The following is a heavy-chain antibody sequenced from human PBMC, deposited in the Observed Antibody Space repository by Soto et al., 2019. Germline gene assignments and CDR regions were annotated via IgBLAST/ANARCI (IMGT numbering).Heavy chain of an antibody. D-gene: IGHD3-10*01. CDR2: MRQDGSEI. CDR1: GFTFSGYW. Sequence: EVQLVESGGGLVQPGGSLRLSCATSGFTFSGYWMSWVRQTPGKGLECVANMRQDGSEIVYVDSVKGRFTISRDNAKSSLYLQMNSLPAEDTAVYYCARDAYYYGSGRFDHWGQGTLVTVSS. J-gene: IGHJ4*02. V-gene: IGHV3-7*03. CDR3: ARDAYYYGSGRFDH.